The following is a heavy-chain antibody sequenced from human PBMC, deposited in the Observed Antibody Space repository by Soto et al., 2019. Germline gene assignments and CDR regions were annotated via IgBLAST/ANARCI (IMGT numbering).Heavy chain of an antibody. V-gene: IGHV3-11*06. CDR2: ISSSSSYT. CDR3: ARDRPSXVRGVIITNHYYYGMDV. CDR1: GFTFSYYY. J-gene: IGHJ6*02. Sequence: GGSLRLSCAASGFTFSYYYMSWIRQAPGKGLEWVPYISSSSSYTNYADSVKGRFTISRDNAKNSLYLQMNSLRAEDTAVYYCARDRPSXVRGVIITNHYYYGMDVWGQGTTVTVSS. D-gene: IGHD3-10*01.